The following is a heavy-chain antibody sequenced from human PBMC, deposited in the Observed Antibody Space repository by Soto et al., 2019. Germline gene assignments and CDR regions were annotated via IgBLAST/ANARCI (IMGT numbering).Heavy chain of an antibody. Sequence: GGALRLSFAASGFTFSDYYMSWIRPAPGKGLEWVSYISSSGSTIYYADSVKGRFTISRDNAKNSLYLQMNSLRAEDTAVYYCERGAWQQLVHDAFDIWGQGTMVTVSS. D-gene: IGHD6-13*01. V-gene: IGHV3-11*01. CDR3: ERGAWQQLVHDAFDI. J-gene: IGHJ3*02. CDR2: ISSSGSTI. CDR1: GFTFSDYY.